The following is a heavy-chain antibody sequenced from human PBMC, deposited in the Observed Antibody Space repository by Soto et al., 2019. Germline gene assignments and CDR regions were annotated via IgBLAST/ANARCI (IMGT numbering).Heavy chain of an antibody. CDR3: ARAVEIAVAGTGYFDY. D-gene: IGHD6-19*01. CDR2: ISAYNGNA. CDR1: GYTFTSYG. J-gene: IGHJ4*02. V-gene: IGHV1-18*01. Sequence: GASVKVSCKASGYTFTSYGISWVRQAPGQGLEWMGWISAYNGNANYAQKLQGRVTMTTDTSTSTAYMELRSLRSDDTAVYYCARAVEIAVAGTGYFDYWGQGTLVTVSS.